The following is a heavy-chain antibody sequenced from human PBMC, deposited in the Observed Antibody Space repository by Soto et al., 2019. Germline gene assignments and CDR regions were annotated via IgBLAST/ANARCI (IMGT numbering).Heavy chain of an antibody. CDR2: IIPIFGTA. CDR3: ARDYYDSSRYYGYFDY. V-gene: IGHV1-69*06. CDR1: GGTFSSYA. D-gene: IGHD3-22*01. J-gene: IGHJ4*02. Sequence: ASVKVSCKASGGTFSSYAISWVRQAPGQGLEWMGGIIPIFGTANYAQKFQGRVTITADKSTSTAYMELSSLRSEDTAVYYCARDYYDSSRYYGYFDYWGQGTLVTVSS.